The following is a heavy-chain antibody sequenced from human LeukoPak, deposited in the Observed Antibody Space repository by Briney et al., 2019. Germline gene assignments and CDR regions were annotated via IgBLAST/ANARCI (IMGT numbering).Heavy chain of an antibody. J-gene: IGHJ5*02. CDR1: GFTFSSYS. CDR2: ISSSSSYI. Sequence: GGSLRLSCAASGFTFSSYSMNWVRQAPGRGLEWVSSISSSSSYIYYADSVKGRFTISRDNAKNSLYLQMNSLRAEDTAVYYCARDSFVRYQLLPWGQGTLVTVSS. V-gene: IGHV3-21*04. D-gene: IGHD2-2*01. CDR3: ARDSFVRYQLLP.